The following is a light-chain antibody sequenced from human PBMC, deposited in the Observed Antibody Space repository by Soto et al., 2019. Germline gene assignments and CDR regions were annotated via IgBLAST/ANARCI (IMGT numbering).Light chain of an antibody. Sequence: DIQMTQSPSFVSASVGDRVTITCRASQGIKSWLAWYQHKPGKAPKVLIFAASSLQSGVPSRFSGSVSGTDFTLTISNLPPEDFATYFCQQVNSFPLTFGGGTKVEI. CDR3: QQVNSFPLT. CDR2: AAS. V-gene: IGKV1-12*01. CDR1: QGIKSW. J-gene: IGKJ4*01.